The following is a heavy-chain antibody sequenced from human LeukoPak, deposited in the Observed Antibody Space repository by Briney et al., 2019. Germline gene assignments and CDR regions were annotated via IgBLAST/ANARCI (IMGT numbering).Heavy chain of an antibody. CDR2: IYSGGST. CDR3: AKGGILTGPSQTKRYYFDY. Sequence: PGGSLRLSCAASGFTVSSNYMSWVRQAPGKGLEWVSVIYSGGSTYYADSVKGRFTISRDNSKNTLYLQMNSLRAEDTAVYYCAKGGILTGPSQTKRYYFDYWGQGTLVTVSS. CDR1: GFTVSSNY. J-gene: IGHJ4*02. V-gene: IGHV3-66*01. D-gene: IGHD3-9*01.